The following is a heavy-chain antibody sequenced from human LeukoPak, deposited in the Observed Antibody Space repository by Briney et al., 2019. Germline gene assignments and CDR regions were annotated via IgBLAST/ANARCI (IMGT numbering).Heavy chain of an antibody. CDR2: IVGSGGST. J-gene: IGHJ4*02. CDR3: AKKGYSYFDH. V-gene: IGHV3-23*01. D-gene: IGHD5-18*01. CDR1: GFTFSSYA. Sequence: GGSLRLSCAVSGFTFSSYAMSWVRQAPGKGLEGVSVIVGSGGSTYYADSVKGRFTISRDNSKNTLYLQMNSLRAEDTAVYYCAKKGYSYFDHWGQGTLVTVSS.